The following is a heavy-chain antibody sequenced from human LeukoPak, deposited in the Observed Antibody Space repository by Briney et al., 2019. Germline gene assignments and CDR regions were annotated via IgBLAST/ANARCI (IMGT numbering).Heavy chain of an antibody. CDR2: IYHSGST. D-gene: IGHD6-19*01. CDR3: ARVIYSSGWSTNNYYYYYMDV. Sequence: SETLSLTCTVSGYSISSGYYWGWIRQPPGKGLEWIGSIYHSGSTYYNPSLKSRVTISVDTSKNQFSLKLSSVTAADTAVYYCARVIYSSGWSTNNYYYYYMDVWGKGTTVTVSS. CDR1: GYSISSGYY. J-gene: IGHJ6*03. V-gene: IGHV4-38-2*02.